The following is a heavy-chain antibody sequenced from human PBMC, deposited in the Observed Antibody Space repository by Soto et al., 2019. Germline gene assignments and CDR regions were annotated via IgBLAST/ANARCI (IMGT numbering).Heavy chain of an antibody. CDR1: GFTFSSYA. CDR2: ISYDGSNK. V-gene: IGHV3-30-3*01. J-gene: IGHJ4*02. D-gene: IGHD6-19*01. Sequence: QVQLVESGGGVVQPGRSLRLSCAASGFTFSSYAMHWVRQAPGKGLEWVAVISYDGSNKYYADSVKGRFTISRDNSKNALDLQTNGGSAEDTAVYYCARALSIAVAGSFGYWGQGSLVTVSA. CDR3: ARALSIAVAGSFGY.